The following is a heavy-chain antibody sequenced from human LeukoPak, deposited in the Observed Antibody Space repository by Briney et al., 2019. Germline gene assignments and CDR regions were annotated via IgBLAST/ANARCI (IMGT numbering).Heavy chain of an antibody. CDR1: GVSFSGYY. J-gene: IGHJ6*02. CDR2: INHGGST. V-gene: IGHV4-34*01. CDR3: ARDHLARSDSPRRRDYYYGMDV. D-gene: IGHD1-14*01. Sequence: SETLSLTCAVYGVSFSGYYWSWLRQPPGKGLEGIGEINHGGSTNYNPSLKSRVTISVDTSKNQFSLKLSSVTAADTAVYYCARDHLARSDSPRRRDYYYGMDVWGQGTTVTVSS.